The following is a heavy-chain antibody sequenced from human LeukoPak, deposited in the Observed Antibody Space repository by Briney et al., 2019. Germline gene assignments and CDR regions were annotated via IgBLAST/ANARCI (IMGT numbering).Heavy chain of an antibody. CDR2: IYYSGST. J-gene: IGHJ3*02. Sequence: SETLSLTCTVSGGSISSYDWSWIRQPPGKGLEWIGYIYYSGSTNYNPSLKSRVTISVDTCKNQYSLRLRSVAAADTAVYYCARDLQAYDSSGYYYVGAFDIWGQGTMVTVSS. D-gene: IGHD3-22*01. V-gene: IGHV4-59*01. CDR1: GGSISSYD. CDR3: ARDLQAYDSSGYYYVGAFDI.